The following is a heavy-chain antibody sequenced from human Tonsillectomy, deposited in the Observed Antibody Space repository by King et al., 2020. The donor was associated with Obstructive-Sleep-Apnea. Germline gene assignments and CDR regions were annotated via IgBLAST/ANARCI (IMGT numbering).Heavy chain of an antibody. Sequence: VQLVQSGAEVKKPGASVKVSCKASGYTFISYGISWVRQAPGQGLEWMGWISAYNGNTNYAQKIQGRVTMTTDTSTSTAYMELRSLRSDDTAVYYCARLIGGDYILNDAFDIWGQGTMVTVSS. J-gene: IGHJ3*02. D-gene: IGHD4-17*01. CDR1: GYTFISYG. CDR3: ARLIGGDYILNDAFDI. CDR2: ISAYNGNT. V-gene: IGHV1-18*04.